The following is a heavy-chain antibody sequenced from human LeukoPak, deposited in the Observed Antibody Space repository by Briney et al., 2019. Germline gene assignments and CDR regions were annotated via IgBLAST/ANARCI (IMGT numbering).Heavy chain of an antibody. J-gene: IGHJ4*02. CDR1: GYTFTSYG. CDR3: ASYSSTSCPFDY. D-gene: IGHD2-2*01. Sequence: VASVKVSCKASGYTFTSYGISWVRQAPGQGLEWMGWISAYNGNTNYAQKLQGRVTMTTDTSTSTAYMELRSLRSEDTAVYYCASYSSTSCPFDYWGQGTLVTVSS. V-gene: IGHV1-18*01. CDR2: ISAYNGNT.